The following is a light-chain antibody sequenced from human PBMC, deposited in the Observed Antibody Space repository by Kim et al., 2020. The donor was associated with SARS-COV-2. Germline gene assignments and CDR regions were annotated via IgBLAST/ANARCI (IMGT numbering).Light chain of an antibody. CDR1: RPNIGTNT. J-gene: IGLJ1*01. Sequence: QSVLTQPPSASGAPGQRVSISCSGSRPNIGTNTASWYQQFPGAAPKLLIYGNDLRPSGVPDRFSGSKSDTSASLAISGLKSEDEADYYCATWDDSLKSYVFGTGTKVTVL. V-gene: IGLV1-44*01. CDR2: GND. CDR3: ATWDDSLKSYV.